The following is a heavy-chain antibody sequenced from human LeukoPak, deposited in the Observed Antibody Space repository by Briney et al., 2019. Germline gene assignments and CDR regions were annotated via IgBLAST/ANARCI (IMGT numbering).Heavy chain of an antibody. Sequence: SEPLSLTCDVSGHYLKNGYYWSWIRQPPGKGLEWIWYIYYSGSTTYNPSLKSRVTMSVDTSKNQFSLKLRSVTAANTALYYCAIIYNSSQWLAPGDYWGQGTLVTVSS. CDR1: GHYLKNGYY. J-gene: IGHJ4*02. V-gene: IGHV4-61*01. CDR3: AIIYNSSQWLAPGDY. D-gene: IGHD6-19*01. CDR2: IYYSGST.